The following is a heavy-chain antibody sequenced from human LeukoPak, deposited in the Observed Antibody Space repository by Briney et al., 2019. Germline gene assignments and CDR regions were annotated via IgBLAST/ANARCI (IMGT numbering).Heavy chain of an antibody. CDR3: ARDPGVVAFHYFDY. CDR2: IGGPGGST. CDR1: GFTFSSHA. D-gene: IGHD3-3*01. J-gene: IGHJ4*02. Sequence: GGSLRLSCAASGFTFSSHAMGWVRQAPGKGLEWVSGIGGPGGSTYYAGSVKGRFTISRDNSQNTLYLHMNSLRADDTAVYYCARDPGVVAFHYFDYWGQGSLVTVSS. V-gene: IGHV3-23*01.